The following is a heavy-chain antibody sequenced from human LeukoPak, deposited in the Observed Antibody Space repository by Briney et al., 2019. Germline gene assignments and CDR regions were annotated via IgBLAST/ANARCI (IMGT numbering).Heavy chain of an antibody. CDR3: ARDFYYGSGSIYY. D-gene: IGHD3-10*01. CDR2: INPNSGGT. V-gene: IGHV1-2*02. J-gene: IGHJ4*02. CDR1: GYTFTGYY. Sequence: GASVTVSCKASGYTFTGYYMHWVRQAPGQGLEWMGWINPNSGGTNYAQKFQGRVTMTRDTSISTAYMELSRLRSDDTAVYYCARDFYYGSGSIYYWGQGTLVTVSS.